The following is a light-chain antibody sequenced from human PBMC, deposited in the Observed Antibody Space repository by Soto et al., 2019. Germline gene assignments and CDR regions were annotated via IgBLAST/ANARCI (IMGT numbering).Light chain of an antibody. V-gene: IGKV3-11*01. CDR2: DAS. CDR1: QSFSYS. CDR3: QQRNNWEWT. Sequence: ELVLTQSPATLSLSPGERATLSCRANQSFSYSLAWYQQKPGQAPRLLIYDASSRATGIPARFSGSGSGTDFNITISSLEPEDYAVYYCQQRNNWEWTGGQGTKVEIK. J-gene: IGKJ1*01.